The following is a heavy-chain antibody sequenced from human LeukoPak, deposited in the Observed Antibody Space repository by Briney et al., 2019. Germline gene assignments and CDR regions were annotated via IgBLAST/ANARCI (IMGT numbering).Heavy chain of an antibody. CDR3: ARRQTSIPRNFDL. V-gene: IGHV4-59*08. CDR2: IYYSGSP. J-gene: IGHJ2*01. CDR1: GDSIRSYH. D-gene: IGHD1-14*01. Sequence: SETLSLTCTVSGDSIRSYHWNWIRHPPGKGLEWIGFIYYSGSPDYNPSLKSRVTISLDTSQNHFSLNLNSVTAADTAVYYCARRQTSIPRNFDLWGRGTLVTVSS.